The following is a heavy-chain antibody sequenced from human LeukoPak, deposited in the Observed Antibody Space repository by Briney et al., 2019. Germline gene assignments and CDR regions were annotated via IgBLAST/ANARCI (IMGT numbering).Heavy chain of an antibody. V-gene: IGHV3-30-3*01. J-gene: IGHJ4*02. Sequence: GGSLRLSCAASGFTFSSYAMHWFRQAPGKGLEWVAVISYDGSNKYYADSVKGRFTISRDNSKNTPYLQMNSLRAEDTAMYYCAGDSSGYYYGYWGQGTLVTVSS. CDR2: ISYDGSNK. CDR3: AGDSSGYYYGY. CDR1: GFTFSSYA. D-gene: IGHD3-22*01.